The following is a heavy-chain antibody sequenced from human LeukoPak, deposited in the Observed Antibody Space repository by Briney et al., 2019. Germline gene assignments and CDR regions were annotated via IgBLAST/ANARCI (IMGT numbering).Heavy chain of an antibody. D-gene: IGHD1-26*01. Sequence: GGSLRLSCAASGFTFSSYGMHWVRQAPGKGLAWVAVIWYGGSNKYYADSVKGRFTISRDNSKNTLYLQMNSLRAEDTAVYYCAKDGTTFSGSFFDYWGQGTLVTVSS. V-gene: IGHV3-30*02. CDR3: AKDGTTFSGSFFDY. J-gene: IGHJ4*02. CDR2: IWYGGSNK. CDR1: GFTFSSYG.